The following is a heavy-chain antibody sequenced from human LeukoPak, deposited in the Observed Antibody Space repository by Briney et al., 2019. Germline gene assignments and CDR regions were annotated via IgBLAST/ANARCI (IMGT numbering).Heavy chain of an antibody. CDR1: GGTFSSYA. V-gene: IGHV1-69*06. CDR3: ARGFRYCSSTSCLIDY. Sequence: SVKVSCKASGGTFSSYAISWVRQAPGQGLEWMGGIIPIFGTANYAQKFQGRVTITADKSTSTAYMELSRLRSDDTAVYYCARGFRYCSSTSCLIDYWGQGTLVTVSS. J-gene: IGHJ4*02. CDR2: IIPIFGTA. D-gene: IGHD2-2*01.